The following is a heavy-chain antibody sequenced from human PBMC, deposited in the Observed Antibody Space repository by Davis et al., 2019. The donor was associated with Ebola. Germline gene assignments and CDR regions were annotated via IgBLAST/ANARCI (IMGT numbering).Heavy chain of an antibody. J-gene: IGHJ3*02. Sequence: MPSETLSLTCTVSGGSISSYYWSWIRQPPGKGLEWIGYIYYSGSTNYNPSLKSRVTISVDTSKNQFSLKLSSVTAADTAVYYCARDMYYYDSSGYHRGAFDIWGQGTMVTVSS. V-gene: IGHV4-59*01. CDR2: IYYSGST. CDR3: ARDMYYYDSSGYHRGAFDI. D-gene: IGHD3-22*01. CDR1: GGSISSYY.